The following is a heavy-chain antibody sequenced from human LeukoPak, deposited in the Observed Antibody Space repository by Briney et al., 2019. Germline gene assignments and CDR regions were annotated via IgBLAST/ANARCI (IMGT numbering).Heavy chain of an antibody. J-gene: IGHJ4*02. CDR2: INPSGGST. CDR3: ARPRTEWEPPHY. D-gene: IGHD1-26*01. CDR1: GYTFTSYY. Sequence: ASVKVSCKASGYTFTSYYMHWVRQAPGQGLEWMGIINPSGGSTSYAQKFQGRVTMTRDTSISTAYMELSRLRSDDTAVYYCARPRTEWEPPHYWGQGTLVTVSS. V-gene: IGHV1-46*01.